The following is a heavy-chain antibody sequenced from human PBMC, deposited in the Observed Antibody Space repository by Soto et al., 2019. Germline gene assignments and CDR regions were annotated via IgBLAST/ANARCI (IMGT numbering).Heavy chain of an antibody. CDR1: GFIFRSYV. D-gene: IGHD3-16*01. V-gene: IGHV3-30*19. J-gene: IGHJ4*02. Sequence: QVQLVESGGGVVQPGTSLRLSCVGSGFIFRSYVIHWVRQAPVKGLEWVALTSYDGSNTYYDDSVKGRFTISRDNSRNTVDLQMPSLRFEDTALFYFARWGTTGGLDVWGQGTLVSVSS. CDR2: TSYDGSNT. CDR3: ARWGTTGGLDV.